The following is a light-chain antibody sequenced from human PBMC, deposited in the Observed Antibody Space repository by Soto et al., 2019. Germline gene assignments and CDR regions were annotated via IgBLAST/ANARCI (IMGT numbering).Light chain of an antibody. CDR3: QHYNNWPLK. CDR2: DAS. Sequence: IVMTQSPATLSVSPGERATFSCRASQSVSSDLAWYQQKPGQAPRLLIYDASSRATGIPARFSGSGSGTEFSLTISTLESEDFAVYYCQHYNNWPLKFGQGTKVDIK. CDR1: QSVSSD. V-gene: IGKV3-15*01. J-gene: IGKJ1*01.